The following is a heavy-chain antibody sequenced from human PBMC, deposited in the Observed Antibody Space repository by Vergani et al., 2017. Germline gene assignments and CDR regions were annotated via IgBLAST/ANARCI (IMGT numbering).Heavy chain of an antibody. D-gene: IGHD2-21*02. CDR1: AFTFTSYS. CDR2: IGKDGINT. V-gene: IGHV3-30*08. J-gene: IGHJ4*02. CDR3: AKYLRDSTDGLPDS. Sequence: QALLVGSGGGVVQPGRSLRLSCVASAFTFTSYSIHWVRQAPGKGLEWVAYIGKDGINTRYRDAVKGRFTVSRDNSKDILYLQMDSLRSEDTALYYCAKYLRDSTDGLPDSWGPGTLVIVSS.